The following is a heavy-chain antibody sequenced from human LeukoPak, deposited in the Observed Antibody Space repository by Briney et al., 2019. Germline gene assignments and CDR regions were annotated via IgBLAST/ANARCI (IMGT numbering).Heavy chain of an antibody. CDR2: IYYGGST. J-gene: IGHJ4*02. V-gene: IGHV4-31*03. CDR1: GGSISSGGYY. CDR3: ARLYDSSGYLDY. Sequence: SETLSLTCTVSGGSISSGGYYWSWIRQHPGKGLEWIGYIYYGGSTYYNPSLKSRVTISVDTSKNQFSLKLSSVTAADTAVYYCARLYDSSGYLDYWGQGTLVTVSS. D-gene: IGHD3-22*01.